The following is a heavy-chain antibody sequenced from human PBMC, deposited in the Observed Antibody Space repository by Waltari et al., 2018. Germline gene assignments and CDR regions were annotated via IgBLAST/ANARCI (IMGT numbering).Heavy chain of an antibody. CDR1: GGSISSYY. V-gene: IGHV4-4*07. Sequence: QVQLQESGPGLVKPSETLSLTCTVSGGSISSYYWSWIRQPAGKGLEWIGRIYTSGSTNYNPSLKSRVTMSVDTSKNQCSLKLSSVTAADTAVYYCARGAAAASMRYYYYYMDVWGKGTTVTISS. J-gene: IGHJ6*03. D-gene: IGHD6-13*01. CDR2: IYTSGST. CDR3: ARGAAAASMRYYYYYMDV.